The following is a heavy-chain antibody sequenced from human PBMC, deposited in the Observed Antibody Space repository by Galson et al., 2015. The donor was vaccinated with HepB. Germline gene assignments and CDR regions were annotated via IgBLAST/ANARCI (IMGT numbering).Heavy chain of an antibody. CDR2: ISPVLDTA. Sequence: SVKVSCKASGGTFSSYAVCWVRQAPGQGLEWMGGISPVLDTANYAQKFQGRVTITADEATGTAYMELSSLRSEDTAVYYCARGVGGYTKYHLDYWGQGTLVTVSS. D-gene: IGHD4-11*01. CDR3: ARGVGGYTKYHLDY. J-gene: IGHJ4*02. V-gene: IGHV1-69*13. CDR1: GGTFSSYA.